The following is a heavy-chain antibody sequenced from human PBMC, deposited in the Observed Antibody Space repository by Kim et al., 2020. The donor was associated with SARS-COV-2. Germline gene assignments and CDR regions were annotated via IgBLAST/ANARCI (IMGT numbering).Heavy chain of an antibody. CDR2: FYSGGST. V-gene: IGHV4-4*01. D-gene: IGHD3-10*01. CDR1: GGSISSNNW. Sequence: SETLSLTCTVSGGSISSNNWWRWGHQPPKGVVWFVCVFYSGGSTYYTPSLSSVVTISVATTNNHFFRLLTSIAAAATAVYCCGGIWFGWCVGCWF. CDR3: GGIWFGWCVGCWF. J-gene: IGHJ5*01.